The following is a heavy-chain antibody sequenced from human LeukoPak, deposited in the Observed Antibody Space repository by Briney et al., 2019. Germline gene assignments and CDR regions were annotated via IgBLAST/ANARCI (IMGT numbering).Heavy chain of an antibody. D-gene: IGHD4-17*01. Sequence: GGSLRLSCAASGFKFDDYAMHWVRQAPGKGLEWVSGISWRGARLGYADSVKGRFTISRDNAKNSLYLQMNSLRAEDMALYYCAKDTSPYFDDYGRPYQLLDSWGQGTLVTVSS. J-gene: IGHJ4*02. V-gene: IGHV3-9*03. CDR2: ISWRGARL. CDR1: GFKFDDYA. CDR3: AKDTSPYFDDYGRPYQLLDS.